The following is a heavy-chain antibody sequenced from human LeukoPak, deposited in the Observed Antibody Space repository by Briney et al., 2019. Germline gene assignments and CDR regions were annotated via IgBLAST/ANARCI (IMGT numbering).Heavy chain of an antibody. CDR1: GGSISGYY. V-gene: IGHV4-59*01. D-gene: IGHD1-26*01. CDR3: ARGEYEDLVDN. CDR2: VYYSGNT. J-gene: IGHJ4*02. Sequence: SETLSLTCTVSGGSISGYYWSWIRQSPGRGLAWIGYVYYSGNTNYNPSLKSRLTISLDTAKNQFSLKLSSVTSADTAVYYCARGEYEDLVDNWGQGTLVTVSS.